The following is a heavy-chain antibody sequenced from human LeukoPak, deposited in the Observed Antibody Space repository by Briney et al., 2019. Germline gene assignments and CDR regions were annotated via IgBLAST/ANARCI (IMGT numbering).Heavy chain of an antibody. D-gene: IGHD2-2*01. CDR1: GFTVSTYY. Sequence: GGSLRLSCAASGFTVSTYYMTWVRQAPGKGLECVSVIYSGGSTYYADSVKGRFTISRDNSKNTLYLQMNSLRAEDTAVYYCARARRYCSSTSCYGYAFDIWGQGTMVTVSS. J-gene: IGHJ3*02. V-gene: IGHV3-53*01. CDR2: IYSGGST. CDR3: ARARRYCSSTSCYGYAFDI.